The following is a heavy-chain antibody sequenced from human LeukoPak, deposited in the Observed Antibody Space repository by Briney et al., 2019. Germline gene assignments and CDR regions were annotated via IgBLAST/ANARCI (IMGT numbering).Heavy chain of an antibody. J-gene: IGHJ4*02. CDR2: IRSSSSYT. Sequence: GGSLRLSCAASGFTFSSYSMNWVRQAPGKGLEWVSSIRSSSSYTNYADSVKGRFTVSRDNSKNTLFLQMNSLRAEDTAIYYCAKDPRPYGGHYFDYWGRGSLVTVSS. CDR3: AKDPRPYGGHYFDY. V-gene: IGHV3-21*04. CDR1: GFTFSSYS. D-gene: IGHD4-23*01.